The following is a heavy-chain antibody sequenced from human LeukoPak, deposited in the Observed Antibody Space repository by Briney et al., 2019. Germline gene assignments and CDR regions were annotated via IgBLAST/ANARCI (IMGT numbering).Heavy chain of an antibody. CDR2: IYYSGST. CDR3: AREIPRRSRIDY. D-gene: IGHD3-3*01. Sequence: SETLSLTCTVSGGSISSYYWSWIRQPPGKGLEWIGYIYYSGSTNYNPSLKSRVTISVDTSKNQFSLKLSSVTAADTAVYYCAREIPRRSRIDYWGQGTLVTVSS. V-gene: IGHV4-59*01. J-gene: IGHJ4*02. CDR1: GGSISSYY.